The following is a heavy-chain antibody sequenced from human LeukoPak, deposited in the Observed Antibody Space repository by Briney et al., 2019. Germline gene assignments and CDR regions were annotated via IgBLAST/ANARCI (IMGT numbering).Heavy chain of an antibody. V-gene: IGHV3-74*01. J-gene: IGHJ4*02. CDR1: GFIFSSLW. CDR3: VRGGYDSIDY. D-gene: IGHD5-12*01. Sequence: GGSLRLSCEASGFIFSSLWMHWVRQAPGKGLVWVSYINGDGSTTSYADSVKGRFTISRDNAKNTLYLQVNSLRAEDTAVYYCVRGGYDSIDYWGQGTLVTVSS. CDR2: INGDGSTT.